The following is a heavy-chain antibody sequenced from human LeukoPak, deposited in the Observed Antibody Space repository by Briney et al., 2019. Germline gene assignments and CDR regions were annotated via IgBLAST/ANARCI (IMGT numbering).Heavy chain of an antibody. Sequence: GRSLRLSCAASGFTFDDYAMHWVRQAPGKGLEWVSGISWNSGSIAYADSVKGRFAISRDNAKNSLYLQMNSLRAEDTALYYCAKDRYSSNWYYFDYWGQGTLVTGSS. D-gene: IGHD6-13*01. V-gene: IGHV3-9*01. J-gene: IGHJ4*02. CDR3: AKDRYSSNWYYFDY. CDR1: GFTFDDYA. CDR2: ISWNSGSI.